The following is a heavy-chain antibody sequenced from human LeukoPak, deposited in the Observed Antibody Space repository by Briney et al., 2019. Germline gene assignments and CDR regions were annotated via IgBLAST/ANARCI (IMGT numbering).Heavy chain of an antibody. V-gene: IGHV3-21*01. CDR1: GFTFSNYA. J-gene: IGHJ3*02. Sequence: GGSLRLSCAASGFTFSNYAMHWVRQAPGKGLEWVSSISSSGTYIYYADSVKGRFTISRDNAKNSLYLQMNSLRAEDTAVYYCARGGATVVSDDTFDIWGQRTMVTVSS. CDR2: ISSSGTYI. CDR3: ARGGATVVSDDTFDI. D-gene: IGHD4-23*01.